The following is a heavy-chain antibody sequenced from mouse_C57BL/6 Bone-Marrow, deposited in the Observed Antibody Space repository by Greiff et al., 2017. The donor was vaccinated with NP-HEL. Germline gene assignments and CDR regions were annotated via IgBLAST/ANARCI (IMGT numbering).Heavy chain of an antibody. CDR1: GYSFTGYY. Sequence: VQLQQSGPELVKPGASVKISCKASGYSFTGYYMHWVKQSSEKSLEWIGEINPSTGGTSYNQKFKGKATLTVDKSSSTAYMQLKSLTSEDSAVNYCARNPHYVYGYYYAMDDWGQGTSVTVSS. J-gene: IGHJ4*01. CDR3: ARNPHYVYGYYYAMDD. V-gene: IGHV1-43*01. CDR2: INPSTGGT. D-gene: IGHD1-1*01.